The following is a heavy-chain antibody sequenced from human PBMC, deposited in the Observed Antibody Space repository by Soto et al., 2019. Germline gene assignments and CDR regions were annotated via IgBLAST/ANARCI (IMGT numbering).Heavy chain of an antibody. CDR2: IYYSGST. D-gene: IGHD4-4*01. J-gene: IGHJ6*02. V-gene: IGHV4-61*01. Sequence: SETLSLTCTVSGGSVSSGSYYWSWIRQPPGKGLEWIGYIYYSGSTNYNPSLKSRVTISVDTSKNQFSLKLSSVTAADTAVYYCASLVLQLGYYYGMDVWGQGTTVTVSS. CDR3: ASLVLQLGYYYGMDV. CDR1: GGSVSSGSYY.